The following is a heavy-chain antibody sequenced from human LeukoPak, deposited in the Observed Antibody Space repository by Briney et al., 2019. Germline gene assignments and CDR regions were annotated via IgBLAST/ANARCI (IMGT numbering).Heavy chain of an antibody. CDR1: GITFTTYG. D-gene: IGHD4-23*01. CDR3: AKGTTTLVVTKIDY. Sequence: GGSLRLSCVASGITFTTYGMDWVRQAPGKGLEWVSYISSNSDSIYYADSVEGRFTISRDNAKNTLYLQMNSLRAEDTAVYYCAKGTTTLVVTKIDYWGQGTLVTVSS. J-gene: IGHJ4*02. CDR2: ISSNSDSI. V-gene: IGHV3-48*01.